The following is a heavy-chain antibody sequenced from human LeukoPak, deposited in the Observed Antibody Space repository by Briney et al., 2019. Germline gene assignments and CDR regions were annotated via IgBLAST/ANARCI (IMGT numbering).Heavy chain of an antibody. Sequence: GGSLRLSCAASGFTFSSYAMSWVRQAPGKGLEWVSAISGSGGSTYYADSVKGRFTISRDSSKNTLYLQMNSLRAEDTAVYYCASGVEMGIPNRPYWDQGTLVTVSS. CDR3: ASGVEMGIPNRPY. D-gene: IGHD5-24*01. CDR2: ISGSGGST. J-gene: IGHJ4*02. V-gene: IGHV3-23*01. CDR1: GFTFSSYA.